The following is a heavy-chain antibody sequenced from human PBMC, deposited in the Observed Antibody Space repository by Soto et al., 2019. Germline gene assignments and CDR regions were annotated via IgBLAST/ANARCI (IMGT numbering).Heavy chain of an antibody. J-gene: IGHJ6*02. CDR3: ARARYYAMDV. V-gene: IGHV1-46*01. Sequence: ASVKVSCKASGYTFTSDLMHWVRQAPGQGLEWMGIINPNSDYTAHAQKFQGRVTMTRDTSTSTVYLELGGLRFEDTATYFCARARYYAMDVWGQGTTVTVSS. CDR2: INPNSDYT. CDR1: GYTFTSDL.